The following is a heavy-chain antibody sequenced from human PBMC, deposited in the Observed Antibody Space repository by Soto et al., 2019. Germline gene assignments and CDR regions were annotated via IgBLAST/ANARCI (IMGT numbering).Heavy chain of an antibody. CDR2: INPTGGST. CDR1: GYTFINYY. J-gene: IGHJ4*02. Sequence: QVRLVQSGAEVKKPGASVKVSCKASGYTFINYYIHWVRQAPGQGLEWMGMINPTGGSTTYAQKFQGRVTVTRDTSTSTVYMELSSLTSEDTAVYYCARDESLITFGGVIVWYLDQWGQGAFVTVSS. V-gene: IGHV1-46*03. D-gene: IGHD3-16*02. CDR3: ARDESLITFGGVIVWYLDQ.